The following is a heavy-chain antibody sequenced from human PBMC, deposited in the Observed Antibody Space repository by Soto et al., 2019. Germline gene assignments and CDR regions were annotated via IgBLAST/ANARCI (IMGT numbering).Heavy chain of an antibody. CDR2: ISSNGGST. D-gene: IGHD3-10*01. CDR1: GFTFSSYA. V-gene: IGHV3-64*01. J-gene: IGHJ4*02. Sequence: GGSLRLSCAASGFTFSSYAMHWVRQAPGKGLEYVSAISSNGGSTYYANSVKGRFTISRDNSKNTLYLQMGSLRAEDMAVYYCARGGVRMSGSPRSRNFDYWGQGTLVTVS. CDR3: ARGGVRMSGSPRSRNFDY.